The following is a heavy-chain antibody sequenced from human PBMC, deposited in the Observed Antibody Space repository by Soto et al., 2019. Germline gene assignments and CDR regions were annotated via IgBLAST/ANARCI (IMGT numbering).Heavy chain of an antibody. Sequence: GGSLRLSCAASGFTFSSYWMHWVRQAPGKGLEWVSHINSGGSSTCYADSVKGRFTISRDNSKNTLYLQMNSLRAEDTAVYYCARGGAICVDTAMVDYWGQGTLVTVSS. CDR1: GFTFSSYW. CDR2: INSGGSST. D-gene: IGHD5-18*01. CDR3: ARGGAICVDTAMVDY. V-gene: IGHV3-74*01. J-gene: IGHJ4*02.